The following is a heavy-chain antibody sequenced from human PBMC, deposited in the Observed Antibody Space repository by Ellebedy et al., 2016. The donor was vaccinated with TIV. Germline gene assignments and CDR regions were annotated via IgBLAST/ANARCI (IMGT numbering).Heavy chain of an antibody. V-gene: IGHV3-48*03. CDR3: TRQSRGPSYYFDY. CDR1: GFIFSSDY. Sequence: GESLKISCVASGFIFSSDYMTWVRQAPGKGLEWISYISGSGGMMDHADSVKGRFTISSDNAKNSMYLQLSSLRAENTAVYYCTRQSRGPSYYFDYWGQGALVTVSS. J-gene: IGHJ4*02. D-gene: IGHD3-10*01. CDR2: ISGSGGMM.